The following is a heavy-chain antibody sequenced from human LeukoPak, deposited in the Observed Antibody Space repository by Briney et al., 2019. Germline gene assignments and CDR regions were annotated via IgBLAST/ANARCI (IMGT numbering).Heavy chain of an antibody. CDR3: ARVLLGMSAFDL. Sequence: PGGSLRLSCVASGFTFSDYTMHWVRQAPGKALEWVSSINSGNNYIYYADSVKGRFTISRDNAKNSLFLQMNSLRADGTAVYSCARVLLGMSAFDLWGQGTMVSVSS. J-gene: IGHJ3*01. CDR1: GFTFSDYT. CDR2: INSGNNYI. V-gene: IGHV3-21*06. D-gene: IGHD3-9*01.